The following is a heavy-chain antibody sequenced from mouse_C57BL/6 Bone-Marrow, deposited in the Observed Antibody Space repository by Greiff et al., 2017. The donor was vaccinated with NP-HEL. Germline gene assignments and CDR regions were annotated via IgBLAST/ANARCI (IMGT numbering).Heavy chain of an antibody. D-gene: IGHD2-10*02. V-gene: IGHV8-8*01. CDR3: ARLYGPSSYWYFDV. CDR1: GFSLRTLGLG. Sequence: QVTLKVSGPGILQPSQTLGLTCSFSGFSLRTLGLGVGWIRQPSGKGLEWLAHIWWDDDKYYNPALKSRLTISKDTSKNQVFLKIANVDTADTATYYCARLYGPSSYWYFDVWGTGTTVTVSS. J-gene: IGHJ1*03. CDR2: IWWDDDK.